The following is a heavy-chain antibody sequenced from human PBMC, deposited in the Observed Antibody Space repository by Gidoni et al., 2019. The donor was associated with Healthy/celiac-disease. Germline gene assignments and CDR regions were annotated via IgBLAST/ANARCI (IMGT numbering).Heavy chain of an antibody. V-gene: IGHV3-11*05. J-gene: IGHJ4*02. D-gene: IGHD6-19*01. Sequence: DSVKGRFTISRDNAKNSLYLQMNSLRAEDTAVYYCARDHQWGSSGWYAPFDYWGQGTLVTVSS. CDR3: ARDHQWGSSGWYAPFDY.